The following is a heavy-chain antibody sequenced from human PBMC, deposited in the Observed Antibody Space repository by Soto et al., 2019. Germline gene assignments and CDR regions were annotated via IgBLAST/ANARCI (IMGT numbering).Heavy chain of an antibody. D-gene: IGHD3-9*01. Sequence: SLRLSCAASGFTVSSNYMSWVRQAPGKGLEWVSVIYSGGSTYYADSVKGRFTISRHNSKNTLYLQMNSLRAEDTAVYYCARVSYDILTGYQGHFDYWGQGTLVTVSS. V-gene: IGHV3-53*04. CDR1: GFTVSSNY. CDR3: ARVSYDILTGYQGHFDY. J-gene: IGHJ4*02. CDR2: IYSGGST.